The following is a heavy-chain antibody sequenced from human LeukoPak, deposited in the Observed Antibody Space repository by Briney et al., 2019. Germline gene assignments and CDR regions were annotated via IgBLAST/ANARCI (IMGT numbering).Heavy chain of an antibody. V-gene: IGHV1-3*01. J-gene: IGHJ5*02. Sequence: ASVKVSCKASGYTFTSYAMHWVRQAPGQRLEWMGWINAGNGNTKYSQKFQGRVTVTRDTSASTAYMELSSLRSEDTAVYYCARSGGKDSNWFDPWGQGTLVTVSS. D-gene: IGHD4-23*01. CDR3: ARSGGKDSNWFDP. CDR2: INAGNGNT. CDR1: GYTFTSYA.